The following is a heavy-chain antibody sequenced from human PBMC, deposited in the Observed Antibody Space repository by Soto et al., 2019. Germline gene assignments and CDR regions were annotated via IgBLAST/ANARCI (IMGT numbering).Heavy chain of an antibody. CDR3: AIYSPYSSSWFKGYGMDV. Sequence: HPGGSLRLSCAASGFTFSSYSMNWVRQAPGKGLEWVSYISSSSSTIYYADSVKGRFTISRDNAKNSLYLQMNSLRDEDTAVYYSAIYSPYSSSWFKGYGMDVWGQGTTVTVSS. J-gene: IGHJ6*02. V-gene: IGHV3-48*02. CDR1: GFTFSSYS. CDR2: ISSSSSTI. D-gene: IGHD6-13*01.